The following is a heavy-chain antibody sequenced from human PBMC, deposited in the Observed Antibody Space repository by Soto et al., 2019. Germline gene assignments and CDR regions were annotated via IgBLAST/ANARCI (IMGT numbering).Heavy chain of an antibody. J-gene: IGHJ4*02. D-gene: IGHD6-13*01. CDR3: ARGDSNTWYLGYFDN. Sequence: SETLSLTCAVSGGSISSGGYSWSWIRQPPGKGLEWIGYIYHSGSTYYNPSLKSRVTISVDTSKNQFSLKLRSVTAADTAVYYCARGDSNTWYLGYFDNWGQGALVTVSS. CDR1: GGSISSGGYS. CDR2: IYHSGST. V-gene: IGHV4-30-2*01.